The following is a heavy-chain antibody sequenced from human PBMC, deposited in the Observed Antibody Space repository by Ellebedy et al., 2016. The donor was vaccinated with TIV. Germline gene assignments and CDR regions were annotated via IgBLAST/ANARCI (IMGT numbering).Heavy chain of an antibody. D-gene: IGHD3-16*01. CDR2: ISAYNGNT. CDR1: GYPFTSYS. V-gene: IGHV1-18*01. CDR3: ARDSRGTWSYGMDV. Sequence: AASVKVSCKASGYPFTSYSISWVRQAPGQGLEWMGWISAYNGNTKYAQNLQGRVTMTTVTSTSTAYMELRSLRSDDTAIYYCARDSRGTWSYGMDVWGQGTTVTVSS. J-gene: IGHJ6*02.